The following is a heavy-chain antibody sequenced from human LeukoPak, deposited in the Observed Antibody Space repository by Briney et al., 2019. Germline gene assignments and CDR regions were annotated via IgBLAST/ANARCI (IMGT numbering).Heavy chain of an antibody. V-gene: IGHV3-21*01. CDR2: ISSSSSYI. CDR1: GFTFSSYS. D-gene: IGHD3-10*01. Sequence: GGSLRLSCATSGFTFSSYSMNWVRQAPGKGLEWVSSISSSSSYIYYADSVKGRFTISRDNAKNSLYLQMNSLRVEDTAVYYCARMPMVRGVIRIFDYWGQGTLVTVSS. J-gene: IGHJ4*02. CDR3: ARMPMVRGVIRIFDY.